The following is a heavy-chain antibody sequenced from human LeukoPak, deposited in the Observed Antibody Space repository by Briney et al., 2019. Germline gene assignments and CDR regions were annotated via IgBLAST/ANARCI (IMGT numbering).Heavy chain of an antibody. J-gene: IGHJ4*02. CDR1: GGSISSSSYY. V-gene: IGHV4-39*07. CDR2: IYYSGST. CDR3: ARDLEDILTGYFDY. Sequence: SETLSLTCTVSGGSISSSSYYWGWIRQPPGKGLEWIGSIYYSGSTYYNPSLKSRVTISVDTSKNQFSLKLSSVTAADTAVYYCARDLEDILTGYFDYWGQGTLVTVSS. D-gene: IGHD3-9*01.